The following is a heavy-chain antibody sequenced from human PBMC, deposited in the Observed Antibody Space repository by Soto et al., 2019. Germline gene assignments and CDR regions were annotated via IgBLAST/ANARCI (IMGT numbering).Heavy chain of an antibody. CDR1: GFTFSDYY. D-gene: IGHD6-13*01. V-gene: IGHV3-11*05. J-gene: IGHJ4*02. CDR2: ISSSTSHT. Sequence: QVQLVESGGGLVKPGGSLRLSCAVSGFTFSDYYMTWIRQAPGKGLEWVSYISSSTSHTNYADSVKGRFTISRDNAKNSLFRQMHSLKAEDTAVYYCARGRGAAADYFDFWGQGTLVTVSS. CDR3: ARGRGAAADYFDF.